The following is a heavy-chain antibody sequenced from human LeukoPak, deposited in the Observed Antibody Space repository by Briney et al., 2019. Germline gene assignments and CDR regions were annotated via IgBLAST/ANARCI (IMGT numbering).Heavy chain of an antibody. CDR3: AKDGSGWSHGVDYFDY. CDR1: GFTFSSYA. D-gene: IGHD6-19*01. J-gene: IGHJ4*02. V-gene: IGHV3-23*01. CDR2: ISGSGGST. Sequence: GGSLRLSCAASGFTFSSYAMSWVRQAPGKGLEWVSAISGSGGSTYYADSVKGRFTISRDNSKNTLYLQMNSLRAEDTAVYYCAKDGSGWSHGVDYFDYWGQGTLVTVSS.